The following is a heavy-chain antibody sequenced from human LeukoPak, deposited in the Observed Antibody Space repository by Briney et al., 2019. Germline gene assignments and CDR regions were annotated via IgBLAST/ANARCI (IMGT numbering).Heavy chain of an antibody. Sequence: GGSLRLSCAASGFTFSGYSMTWVRRAPGKGLEWVSYISGSGTNIYNADSVKGRFTISRDNAKNSMYLQLNSLRDEDTAVYYCVRETAYSFDCWGQGTLVTASS. V-gene: IGHV3-48*02. CDR3: VRETAYSFDC. CDR1: GFTFSGYS. J-gene: IGHJ4*02. CDR2: ISGSGTNI. D-gene: IGHD1-14*01.